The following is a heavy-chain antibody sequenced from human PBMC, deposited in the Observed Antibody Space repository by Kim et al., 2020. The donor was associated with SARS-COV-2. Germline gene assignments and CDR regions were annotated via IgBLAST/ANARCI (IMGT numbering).Heavy chain of an antibody. CDR1: GFTFSNFP. Sequence: GGSLRLSCTASGFTFSNFPMSWVRQAPGKGPEWVAAIGSGGSSTYHADSVKGRFTISRDNSKNTLYLQMHSLRAEDTAVYYCARHYYDNCAYEGYWGPGTLVTVSS. CDR2: IGSGGSST. D-gene: IGHD3-22*01. J-gene: IGHJ1*01. CDR3: ARHYYDNCAYEGY. V-gene: IGHV3-23*01.